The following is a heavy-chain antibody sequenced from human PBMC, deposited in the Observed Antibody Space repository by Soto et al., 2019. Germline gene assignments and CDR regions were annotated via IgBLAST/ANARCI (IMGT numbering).Heavy chain of an antibody. CDR1: GFTFSSYG. CDR3: APRIVGRNYYYDMDV. V-gene: IGHV3-30*03. J-gene: IGHJ6*02. D-gene: IGHD3-22*01. CDR2: ILYDGSNK. Sequence: QVQLVESGGGVVQPGRSLRLSCAASGFTFSSYGMHWVRQAPGKGLEWVAVILYDGSNKYYADSVKGRFTISRDNSKNTLYLQMNSLRAEDTAVYYCAPRIVGRNYYYDMDVWGQGTTVTVSS.